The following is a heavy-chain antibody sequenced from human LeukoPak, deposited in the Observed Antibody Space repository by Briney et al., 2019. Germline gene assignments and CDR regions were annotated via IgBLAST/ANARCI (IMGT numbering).Heavy chain of an antibody. CDR1: GYTFTSYD. J-gene: IGHJ4*02. Sequence: ASVKVSCKASGYTFTSYDINWVRQATGQGLEWMGWMNPNSGNTGYAQKFQGRVTMTRDTSTSTVYMELSSLRSEDTAVYYCASAVTTGDGFDYWGQGTLVTVSS. V-gene: IGHV1-8*01. CDR3: ASAVTTGDGFDY. CDR2: MNPNSGNT. D-gene: IGHD4-17*01.